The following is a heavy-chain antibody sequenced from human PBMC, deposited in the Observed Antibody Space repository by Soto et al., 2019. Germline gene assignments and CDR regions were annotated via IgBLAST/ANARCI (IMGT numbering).Heavy chain of an antibody. V-gene: IGHV4-31*03. CDR1: GGSISSGGYY. CDR2: IYYSGST. D-gene: IGHD6-13*01. J-gene: IGHJ6*02. Sequence: PSETLSLTCTVSGGSISSGGYYWSWIRQHPGKGLGWIGYIYYSGSTYYNPSLKSRVTISVDTSKNQFSLKLSSVTAADTAVYYCARGSRAAAGPYYYYGMDVWGQGTTVTVS. CDR3: ARGSRAAAGPYYYYGMDV.